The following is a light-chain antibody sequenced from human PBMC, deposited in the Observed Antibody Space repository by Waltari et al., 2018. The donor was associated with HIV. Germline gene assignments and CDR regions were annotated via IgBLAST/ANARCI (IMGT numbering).Light chain of an antibody. Sequence: SYELTQPPSVSVSLGQMARITCSGEALPTKYTYWYQQKPGQAPVLVIYKDSKRPAGIPERFSGSSSGTIVTLTISGVQAEDEADYYCLSADNSGTYWMFGGGTKLTVL. J-gene: IGLJ3*02. CDR1: ALPTKY. V-gene: IGLV3-16*01. CDR2: KDS. CDR3: LSADNSGTYWM.